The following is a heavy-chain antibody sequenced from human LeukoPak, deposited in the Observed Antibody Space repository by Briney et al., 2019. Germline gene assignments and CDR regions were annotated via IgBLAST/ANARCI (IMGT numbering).Heavy chain of an antibody. CDR1: GFTFSSYW. CDR3: ARYPGGYYYGMDV. D-gene: IGHD3-10*01. Sequence: PGGSLRLSCAASGFTFSSYWMSWVRQAPGKGLEWVANIKQDGSEKYYVDSVKGRFTISRDNAKNSLYLQMNSLRAEDTAVYYCARYPGGYYYGMDVWGKGTTVTASS. V-gene: IGHV3-7*03. CDR2: IKQDGSEK. J-gene: IGHJ6*04.